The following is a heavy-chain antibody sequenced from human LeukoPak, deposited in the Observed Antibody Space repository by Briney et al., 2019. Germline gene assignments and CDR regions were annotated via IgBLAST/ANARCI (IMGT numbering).Heavy chain of an antibody. V-gene: IGHV1-8*01. Sequence: VASVKVSCKTSGYTFTNYDINWVRQATGQGFEWMGWMSPNSGNTGYAQKFQGRVAMTMDTSIRTAYMELSSLRSEDTAVYYCAKRDDYYFDCWGQGTLVTVFS. CDR2: MSPNSGNT. D-gene: IGHD5-24*01. CDR3: AKRDDYYFDC. CDR1: GYTFTNYD. J-gene: IGHJ4*02.